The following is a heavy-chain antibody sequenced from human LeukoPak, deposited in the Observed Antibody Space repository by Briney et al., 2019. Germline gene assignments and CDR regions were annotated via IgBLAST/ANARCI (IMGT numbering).Heavy chain of an antibody. CDR1: GYTFTSYY. CDR3: GRGPRITLIRGGQWYFYMDV. Sequence: ASVKVSCKASGYTFTSYYIHWVRQAPGQGLEWMGIINPSGGSTNYAQKFQGRVTMTRDTSTSTVYMELSSLRSDDTAVYYCGRGPRITLIRGGQWYFYMDVWGKGTTVTVSS. J-gene: IGHJ6*03. D-gene: IGHD3-10*01. V-gene: IGHV1-46*01. CDR2: INPSGGST.